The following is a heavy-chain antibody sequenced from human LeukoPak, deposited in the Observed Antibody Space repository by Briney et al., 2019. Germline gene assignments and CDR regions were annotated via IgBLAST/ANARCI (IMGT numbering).Heavy chain of an antibody. V-gene: IGHV3-23*01. CDR3: ARVGYSSGWYFDY. Sequence: GGSLRVSCAASGFTFSTYAMSWVRQAPGKGLEWVSAISGSGGSTYYADSVKGRFTISRDNAQKSLYLQMNSLRAEDTAVYYCARVGYSSGWYFDYWGQGTLVTVSS. CDR1: GFTFSTYA. CDR2: ISGSGGST. D-gene: IGHD6-19*01. J-gene: IGHJ4*02.